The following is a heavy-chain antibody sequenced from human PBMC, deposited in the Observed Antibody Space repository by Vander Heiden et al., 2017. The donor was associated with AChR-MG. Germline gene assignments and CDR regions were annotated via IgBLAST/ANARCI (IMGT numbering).Heavy chain of an antibody. D-gene: IGHD3-10*01. V-gene: IGHV4-39*01. CDR2: IYYSGST. CDR3: ARRGSGSPFDY. Sequence: QLQLQESGPGLVKRSETLSLTCTVSGGSISSSSYYWGWIRQPPGKGLEWIGSIYYSGSTYYNPSLKSRVTISVDTSKNQFSLKLSSVTAADTAVYYCARRGSGSPFDYWGQGTLVTVSS. J-gene: IGHJ4*02. CDR1: GGSISSSSYY.